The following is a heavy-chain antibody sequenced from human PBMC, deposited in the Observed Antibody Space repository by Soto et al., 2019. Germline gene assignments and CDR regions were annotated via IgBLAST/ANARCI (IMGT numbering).Heavy chain of an antibody. Sequence: GASVKVSCKVSGYTLTELSMHWVRQAPGKGLEWMGGFDPEDGETIYAQKFQGRVTMTTDTSTSTAYMELRSLRSDDTAVYYCAREPRDIVVVPAAAYYAFDIWGQGTMVTVSS. CDR2: FDPEDGET. J-gene: IGHJ3*02. CDR1: GYTLTELS. V-gene: IGHV1-24*01. CDR3: AREPRDIVVVPAAAYYAFDI. D-gene: IGHD2-2*01.